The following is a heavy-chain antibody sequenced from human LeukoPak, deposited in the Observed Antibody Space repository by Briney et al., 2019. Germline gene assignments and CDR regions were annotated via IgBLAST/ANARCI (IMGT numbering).Heavy chain of an antibody. D-gene: IGHD6-13*01. CDR2: IYYSGST. J-gene: IGHJ5*02. V-gene: IGHV4-59*01. CDR1: GGSISSYY. CDR3: ARDSPKGYSGSWYRFDP. Sequence: SETLSLTCTVSGGSISSYYWSWIRQPPGKGLEWIGYIYYSGSTNYNPSLKSRVTISVDTSKNQFSLKLSSVTAADTAVYYCARDSPKGYSGSWYRFDPWGQGTLVTVSS.